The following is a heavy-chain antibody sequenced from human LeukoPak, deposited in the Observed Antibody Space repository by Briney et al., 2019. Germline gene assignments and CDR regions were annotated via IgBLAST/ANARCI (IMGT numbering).Heavy chain of an antibody. V-gene: IGHV3-23*01. CDR3: AKRGVVIRAVIIVGFHKEAYYFDY. J-gene: IGHJ4*02. CDR1: GITLSNYG. Sequence: QAGGSLRLSCAVSGITLSNYGVSWVRQAPGKGLEWVAGISDGGGSRNYADSVKGRFTISRDNPKNTLYLQMNSLRAEDTAVYFCAKRGVVIRAVIIVGFHKEAYYFDYWGQGALVTVSS. D-gene: IGHD3-10*01. CDR2: ISDGGGSR.